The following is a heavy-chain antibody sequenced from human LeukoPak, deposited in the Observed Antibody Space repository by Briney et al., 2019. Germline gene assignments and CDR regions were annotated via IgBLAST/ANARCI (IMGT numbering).Heavy chain of an antibody. CDR2: AYFDGKSY. CDR1: GFTFSNYA. Sequence: GGSLRLSCEASGFTFSNYAMHWVRQAPGKGLEWVAVAYFDGKSYFYAHFVEGRFTISRDNSKNTLNLQMSDLRVEDTALYYCARAGAVDRGLDVWGQGTTVTVSS. J-gene: IGHJ6*02. V-gene: IGHV3-33*01. D-gene: IGHD3-10*01. CDR3: ARAGAVDRGLDV.